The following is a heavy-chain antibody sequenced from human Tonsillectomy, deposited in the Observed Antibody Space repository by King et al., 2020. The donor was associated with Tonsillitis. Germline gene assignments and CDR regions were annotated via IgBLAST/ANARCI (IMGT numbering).Heavy chain of an antibody. CDR1: GYSFTNNW. Sequence: VQLVQSGAEVKKPGESLKISCKGSGYSFTNNWIGWVRQMPGKGLEWMGIIYPDDSDTKYSPSFQGQVTISADKSTSTAYLQWSSLKASDSAMYYCARLSPYGSGSYYNPFDYWGQGTLVTVSS. CDR3: ARLSPYGSGSYYNPFDY. V-gene: IGHV5-51*01. J-gene: IGHJ4*02. D-gene: IGHD3-10*01. CDR2: IYPDDSDT.